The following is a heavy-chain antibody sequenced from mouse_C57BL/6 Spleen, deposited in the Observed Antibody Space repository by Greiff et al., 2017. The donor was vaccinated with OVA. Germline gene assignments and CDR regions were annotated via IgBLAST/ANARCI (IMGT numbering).Heavy chain of an antibody. CDR1: GYTFTSYW. D-gene: IGHD2-12*01. V-gene: IGHV1-55*01. CDR2: IYPGSGST. CDR3: AREGYSLYAMDY. Sequence: QVQLQPPGAELVKPGASVKMSCKASGYTFTSYWITWVKQRPGQGLEWIGDIYPGSGSTNYNEKFKSKATLTVDTSSSTAYMQLSSLTSEDSAVYYCAREGYSLYAMDYWGQGTSVTVSS. J-gene: IGHJ4*01.